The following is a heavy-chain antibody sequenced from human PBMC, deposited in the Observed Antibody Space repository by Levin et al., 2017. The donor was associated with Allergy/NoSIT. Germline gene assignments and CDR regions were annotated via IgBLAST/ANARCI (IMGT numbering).Heavy chain of an antibody. Sequence: PGGSLRLSCAASGFTFSSYGMHWVRQAPGKGLEWVAVISYDGSNKYYADSVKGRFTISRDNSKNTLYLQMNSLRAEDTAVYYCAKARYCTNGVCHWDYFDYWGQGTLVTVSS. J-gene: IGHJ4*02. CDR3: AKARYCTNGVCHWDYFDY. V-gene: IGHV3-30*18. CDR2: ISYDGSNK. D-gene: IGHD2-8*01. CDR1: GFTFSSYG.